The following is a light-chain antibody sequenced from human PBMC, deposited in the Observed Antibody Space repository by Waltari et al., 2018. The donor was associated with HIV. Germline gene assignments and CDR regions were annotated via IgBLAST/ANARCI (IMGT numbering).Light chain of an antibody. CDR1: TSDVGTYNY. CDR3: SSYAGRNNYV. CDR2: EVN. V-gene: IGLV2-8*01. Sequence: QSALTQAPSASGSPGQSVTISCTGSTSDVGTYNYVSWYQQHPGKAPKLMICEVNKRPSGVPDRFSGSKSGNTASLTVSGLQAEDEANYYCSSYAGRNNYVFGTGTKVTIL. J-gene: IGLJ1*01.